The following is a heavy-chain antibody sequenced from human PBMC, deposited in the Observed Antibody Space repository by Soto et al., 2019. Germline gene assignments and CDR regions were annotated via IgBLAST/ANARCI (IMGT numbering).Heavy chain of an antibody. V-gene: IGHV4-34*01. CDR3: ARVNYDFWSGTFESGMDV. CDR1: GGSFSGYY. J-gene: IGHJ6*02. CDR2: INHSGST. Sequence: SETLSLTXAVYGGSFSGYYWSWIRQPPGKGLEWIGEINHSGSTNYNPSLKSRVTISVDTSKNQFSLKLSSVTAADTAVYYCARVNYDFWSGTFESGMDVWGQGTTVTVSS. D-gene: IGHD3-3*01.